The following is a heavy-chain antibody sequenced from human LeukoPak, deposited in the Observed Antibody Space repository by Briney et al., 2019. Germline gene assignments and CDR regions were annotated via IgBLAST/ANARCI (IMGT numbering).Heavy chain of an antibody. CDR1: GFTVSSNY. D-gene: IGHD6-13*01. CDR2: IYSSGNT. Sequence: GALRLSCAASGFTVSSNYMSWVRQAPGKGLEWVSVIYSSGNTYYADSVKGRFTISRDNSKNTLYLQMNSLRAEDTAVYYCAKVIAAAGTYYYYYMDVWGKGTTVTVSS. J-gene: IGHJ6*03. CDR3: AKVIAAAGTYYYYYMDV. V-gene: IGHV3-53*01.